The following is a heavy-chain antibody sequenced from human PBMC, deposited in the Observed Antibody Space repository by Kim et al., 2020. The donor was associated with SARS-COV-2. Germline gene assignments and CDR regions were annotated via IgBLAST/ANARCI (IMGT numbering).Heavy chain of an antibody. J-gene: IGHJ5*02. D-gene: IGHD3-3*01. Sequence: SRKSRVTISVDTSKNQFSLKLSSVTAADTAVYYCARTKRITIFGVVQWFDPWGQGTLVTVSS. CDR3: ARTKRITIFGVVQWFDP. V-gene: IGHV4-30-2*05.